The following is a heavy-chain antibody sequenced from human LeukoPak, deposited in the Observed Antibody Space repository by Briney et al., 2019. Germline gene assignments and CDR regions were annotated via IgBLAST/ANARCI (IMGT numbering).Heavy chain of an antibody. CDR2: IYTSGST. CDR3: ARHKTYDYVWGSYRVLGEFDY. CDR1: GGSISSGSYY. Sequence: PSQTLSLTCTVSGGSISSGSYYWSWIRQPAGKGLEWIGRIYTSGSTNYNPSLKSRVTISVDTSKNQFSLKLSSVTAADTAVYYCARHKTYDYVWGSYRVLGEFDYWGQGTLVTVSS. V-gene: IGHV4-61*02. J-gene: IGHJ4*02. D-gene: IGHD3-16*02.